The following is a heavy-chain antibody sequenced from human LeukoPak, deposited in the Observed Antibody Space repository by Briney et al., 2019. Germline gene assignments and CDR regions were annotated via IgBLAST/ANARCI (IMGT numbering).Heavy chain of an antibody. CDR3: AKEDEYSSSWYGSDFDY. V-gene: IGHV3-21*04. J-gene: IGHJ4*02. CDR2: INQGASHI. Sequence: GGSLRLSCAASGFTFSTYSMNWVRQAPGKGLEWVSSINQGASHIYYADSVRGRFTISRDNAKNSLYLQMSSLRAEDTAVYYCAKEDEYSSSWYGSDFDYWGQGTLVTVSS. CDR1: GFTFSTYS. D-gene: IGHD6-13*01.